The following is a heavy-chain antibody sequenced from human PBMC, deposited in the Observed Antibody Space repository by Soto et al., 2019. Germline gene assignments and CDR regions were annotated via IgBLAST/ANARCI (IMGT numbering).Heavy chain of an antibody. V-gene: IGHV3-73*02. J-gene: IGHJ5*02. Sequence: EVQLVESGGGLVQPGGSLKLSCAASGFSFTDSAMHWVRQASGKGLGWVGRIGSKGQSYATTYAASVKGRFIISTDESKNTAHLQMNSLKTEDTAVYYCTKYSGASSAPAALGQGTLVTVSS. CDR3: TKYSGASSAPAA. CDR1: GFSFTDSA. CDR2: IGSKGQSYAT. D-gene: IGHD1-26*01.